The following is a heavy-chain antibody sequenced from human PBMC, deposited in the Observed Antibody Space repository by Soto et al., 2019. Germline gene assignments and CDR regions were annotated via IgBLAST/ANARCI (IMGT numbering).Heavy chain of an antibody. J-gene: IGHJ4*02. CDR3: ATDLGRSPRPYYFDY. CDR1: GFTFSSYA. V-gene: IGHV3-23*01. Sequence: GGSLRLSCAASGFTFSSYAMSWVRQAPGKGLEWVSAISVIGGSTFYADSVKGRFTISRDNSKNTLYLQMNSLRAEDTAVYYCATDLGRSPRPYYFDYWGQGTLVTVSS. CDR2: ISVIGGST.